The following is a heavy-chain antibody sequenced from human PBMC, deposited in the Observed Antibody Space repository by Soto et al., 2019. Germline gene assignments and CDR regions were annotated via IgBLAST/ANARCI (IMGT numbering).Heavy chain of an antibody. CDR3: ASVCTSVARYSSSSPWFDP. V-gene: IGHV1-18*01. CDR2: ISAYNGNT. CDR1: GYTFTSYG. Sequence: AAVKVSCKASGYTFTSYGISWVRQAPGQGLEWMGWISAYNGNTNYAQKLQGRVTMTTDTSTSTAYMELRSLRTDDTAVNYGASVCTSVARYSSSSPWFDPWGQGTQVTVSS. J-gene: IGHJ5*02. D-gene: IGHD6-6*01.